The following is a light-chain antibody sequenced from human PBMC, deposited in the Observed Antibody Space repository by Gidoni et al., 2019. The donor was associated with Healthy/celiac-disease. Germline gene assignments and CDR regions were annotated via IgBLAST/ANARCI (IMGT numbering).Light chain of an antibody. CDR1: QSVSSCY. CDR3: QQYGSSPQT. V-gene: IGKV3-20*01. Sequence: EIGLTQHPGTLSLSPGERATISCRASQSVSSCYLACYQQKPGQAPRLLIYGASSRATGLPDRFSGSGSGTDFTLTISRLDPDDVAVYCCQQYGSSPQTFXQXTKVEIK. J-gene: IGKJ1*01. CDR2: GAS.